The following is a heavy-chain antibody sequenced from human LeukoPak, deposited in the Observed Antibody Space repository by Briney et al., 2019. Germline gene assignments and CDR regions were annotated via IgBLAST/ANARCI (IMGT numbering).Heavy chain of an antibody. J-gene: IGHJ4*02. D-gene: IGHD5-18*01. Sequence: ASVKVSCKASGYTFTSYYMHWVRQAPGQGLEWMEIINPSGGSTSYAQKFQGRVTMTRDMSTSTVYMELSRLRSDDTAVYYCARGGEDTAMVLDYWGQGTLVTVSS. CDR3: ARGGEDTAMVLDY. V-gene: IGHV1-46*01. CDR1: GYTFTSYY. CDR2: INPSGGST.